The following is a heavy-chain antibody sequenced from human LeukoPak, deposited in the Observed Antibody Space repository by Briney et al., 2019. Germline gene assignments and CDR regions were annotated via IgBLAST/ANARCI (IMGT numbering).Heavy chain of an antibody. J-gene: IGHJ6*03. CDR1: GFTFSSYA. CDR2: ISGSGGST. Sequence: GGSLRLSCAASGFTFSSYAMSWVRQAPGKGLEWVSAISGSGGSTYYADSVKGRFTISRDNSKNTLYLQMNSLRAGDTAVYYCAKSSIAAPYYYYYMDVWGKGTTVTVSS. V-gene: IGHV3-23*01. D-gene: IGHD6-6*01. CDR3: AKSSIAAPYYYYYMDV.